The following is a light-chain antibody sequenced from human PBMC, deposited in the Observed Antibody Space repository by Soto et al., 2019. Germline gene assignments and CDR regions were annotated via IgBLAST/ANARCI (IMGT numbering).Light chain of an antibody. V-gene: IGKV3-15*01. CDR1: QSVSSS. Sequence: EIVITQSPVTLSVSPGERVTISCRASQSVSSSLAWYQQKPGQAPRLLIYGASTRDTGIPARFSGSGSGTEFTLTISRLQSEDFEVYYCQQYNNWPQTFGQGTKVDIK. CDR3: QQYNNWPQT. CDR2: GAS. J-gene: IGKJ1*01.